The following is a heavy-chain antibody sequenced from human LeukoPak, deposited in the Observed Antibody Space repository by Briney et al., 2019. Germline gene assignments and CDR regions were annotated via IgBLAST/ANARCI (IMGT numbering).Heavy chain of an antibody. CDR3: ARGRLDIVVVVAVPFDY. D-gene: IGHD2-15*01. CDR2: INHSGST. J-gene: IGHJ4*02. CDR1: GGSFSGYY. V-gene: IGHV4-34*01. Sequence: SETLSLTCAVYGGSFSGYYWSWIRQPPGKGLEWIGEINHSGSTNYNPSLKSRVTISVDTSKNQFSLKLSSVTAADTAVYYCARGRLDIVVVVAVPFDYWGQGTLVTVSS.